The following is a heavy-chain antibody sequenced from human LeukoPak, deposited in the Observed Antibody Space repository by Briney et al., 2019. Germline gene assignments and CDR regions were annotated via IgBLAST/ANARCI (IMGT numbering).Heavy chain of an antibody. Sequence: KSSETLSLTCTVSGGSISSSSYYWGWIRQPPGKGLEWIGSIYYSGSTYYNPSLKSRVTISVDTSKNQFSLKLSSVTAADTAVYYCARHIPYYYYMDGWGKGTTVNVSS. J-gene: IGHJ6*03. D-gene: IGHD2-2*02. CDR1: GGSISSSSYY. V-gene: IGHV4-39*01. CDR2: IYYSGST. CDR3: ARHIPYYYYMDG.